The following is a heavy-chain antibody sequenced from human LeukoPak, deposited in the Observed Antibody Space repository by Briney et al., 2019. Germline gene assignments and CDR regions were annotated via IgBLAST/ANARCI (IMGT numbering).Heavy chain of an antibody. Sequence: GGSLRLSCAASGFTFRSYEMNWVRQAPGKGLEWISYISGSGSTIYYADSVKGRFTISRDNAKNSLYLQMNSLRAGDTAVYYCAELGITMIGGVWGKGTTVTISS. D-gene: IGHD3-10*02. CDR1: GFTFRSYE. CDR2: ISGSGSTI. J-gene: IGHJ6*04. V-gene: IGHV3-48*03. CDR3: AELGITMIGGV.